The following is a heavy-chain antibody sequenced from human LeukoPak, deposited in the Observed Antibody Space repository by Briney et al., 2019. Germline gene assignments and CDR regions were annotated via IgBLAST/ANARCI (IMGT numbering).Heavy chain of an antibody. V-gene: IGHV4-34*01. CDR2: INHSGST. CDR1: GGSFSGCY. CDR3: ASPKNKYQPLSHPFYY. Sequence: PSETLSLTCAVYGGSFSGCYWSWIRQPPGKGLEWIGEINHSGSTNYNPSLKSRVTISVDTSKNQFSLKLSSVTAADTAVYYCASPKNKYQPLSHPFYYWGQETLVTVSS. J-gene: IGHJ4*02. D-gene: IGHD2-2*01.